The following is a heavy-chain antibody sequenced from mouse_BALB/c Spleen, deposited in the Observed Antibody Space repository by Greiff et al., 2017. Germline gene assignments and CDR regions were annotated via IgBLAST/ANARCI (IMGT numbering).Heavy chain of an antibody. D-gene: IGHD2-1*01. Sequence: EVQGVESGGDLVKPGGSLKLSCAASGFTFSSYGMSWVRQTPDKRLEWVATISSGGSYTYYPDSVKGRFTISRDNAKNTLYLQMSSLKSEDTAMYYCARQAGNPGSMDYWGQGTSVTVSS. CDR3: ARQAGNPGSMDY. V-gene: IGHV5-6*01. J-gene: IGHJ4*01. CDR1: GFTFSSYG. CDR2: ISSGGSYT.